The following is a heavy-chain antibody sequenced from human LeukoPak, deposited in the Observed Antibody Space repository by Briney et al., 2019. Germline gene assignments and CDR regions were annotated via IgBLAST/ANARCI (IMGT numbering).Heavy chain of an antibody. V-gene: IGHV3-74*01. CDR3: VRGGGYCSSTNGYGGGDFDY. J-gene: IGHJ4*02. CDR1: GFTFSSYW. CDR2: IKSDGSST. Sequence: PGGSLRLSCAASGFTFSSYWMHWVRQAPGKGLVWVSRIKSDGSSTSYADSVRGRFTISRDNAKNTLYLQMNSLRAEDTAVYYWVRGGGYCSSTNGYGGGDFDYWGQGTLVTVSS. D-gene: IGHD2-2*01.